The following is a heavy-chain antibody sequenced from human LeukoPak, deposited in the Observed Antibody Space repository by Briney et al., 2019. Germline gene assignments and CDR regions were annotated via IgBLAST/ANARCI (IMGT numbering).Heavy chain of an antibody. CDR2: ISGSGAGT. CDR3: ATNTSSWSFDY. CDR1: GFTFSSYA. V-gene: IGHV3-23*01. J-gene: IGHJ4*02. Sequence: GGSLRLSCAASGFTFSSYAMSWVRQAPGKGLEWVSAISGSGAGTYYADSVKGRFTISRDNSKNTLYLQMHRLRAEDTAVYYCATNTSSWSFDYWGQGSMVSVSS. D-gene: IGHD6-13*01.